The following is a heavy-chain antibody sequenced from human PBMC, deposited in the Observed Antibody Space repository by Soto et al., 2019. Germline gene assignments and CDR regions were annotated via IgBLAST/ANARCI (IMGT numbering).Heavy chain of an antibody. CDR3: TWKGATFDY. CDR2: IRSKTSGGTA. V-gene: IGHV3-15*01. Sequence: VQLVESGGGLVRPGESLRLSCAASGFTFSGAWMNWVRQPPGKGLEWVGLIRSKTSGGTADYAAPVKGRFTVSRDDSKNTLYLQMNSLKTEDTAMYDCTWKGATFDYGGQGTLVTVSS. D-gene: IGHD1-26*01. CDR1: GFTFSGAW. J-gene: IGHJ4*02.